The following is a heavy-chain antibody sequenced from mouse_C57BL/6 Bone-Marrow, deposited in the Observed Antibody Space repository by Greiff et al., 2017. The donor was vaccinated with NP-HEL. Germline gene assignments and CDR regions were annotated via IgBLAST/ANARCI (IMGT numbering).Heavy chain of an antibody. Sequence: QVQLKESGSELRSPGSSVKLSCKDFDSEVFPIAYMSWVRQKPGHGFEWIGGILPSIGRTIYGEKFEDKATLDADTLSNTAYLELNSLTSEDSAIYYCARRGMKTNWDLYAMDYWGQGTSVTVSS. V-gene: IGHV15-2*01. CDR2: ILPSIGRT. CDR1: DSEVFPIAY. J-gene: IGHJ4*01. CDR3: ARRGMKTNWDLYAMDY. D-gene: IGHD4-1*01.